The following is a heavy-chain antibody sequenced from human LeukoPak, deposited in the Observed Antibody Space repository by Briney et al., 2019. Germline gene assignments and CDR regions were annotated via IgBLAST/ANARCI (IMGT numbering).Heavy chain of an antibody. CDR3: ARSLTMVRAYDY. Sequence: GGSLRLSCAASGFTFSSYGMHWVRQAPGKGLEWVTFIQYDGSNKYYADSVKGRFTISRDNSKNTVYLQMNSLRTEDTAVYYCARSLTMVRAYDYWGQGTLVTVSS. CDR2: IQYDGSNK. CDR1: GFTFSSYG. D-gene: IGHD3-10*01. J-gene: IGHJ4*02. V-gene: IGHV3-30*02.